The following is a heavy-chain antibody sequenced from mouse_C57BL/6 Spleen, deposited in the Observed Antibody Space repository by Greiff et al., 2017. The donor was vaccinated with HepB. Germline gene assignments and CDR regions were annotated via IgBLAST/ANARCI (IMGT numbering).Heavy chain of an antibody. Sequence: QVQLQQSGPELVKPGASVKISCKASGYAFSSSWMNWVKQRPGKGLEWIGRIYPGDGDTNYNGKFKGKATLTADKYSSTAYMQLSSLTSEDSAVYFCARSGLRRGDFDYWGQGTTLTVSS. V-gene: IGHV1-82*01. J-gene: IGHJ2*01. CDR3: ARSGLRRGDFDY. D-gene: IGHD2-4*01. CDR2: IYPGDGDT. CDR1: GYAFSSSW.